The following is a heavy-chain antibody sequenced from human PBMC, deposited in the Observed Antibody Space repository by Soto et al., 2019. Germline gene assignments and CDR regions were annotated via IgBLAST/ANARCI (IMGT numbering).Heavy chain of an antibody. CDR1: GFTISNYG. CDR2: ISYDGTIT. CDR3: ATTRVGPCSSSICFSGIFDGMDV. V-gene: IGHV3-30-3*01. Sequence: QVQLVESGGGVVQPGRSLRLSCAASGFTISNYGMHWVRQAPGKGLEWVAVISYDGTITYYADSVKGRFTISRDNSKNTLYPQMNSLRTEDTAVYYCATTRVGPCSSSICFSGIFDGMDVWGQGTTVTVSS. J-gene: IGHJ6*02. D-gene: IGHD2-2*01.